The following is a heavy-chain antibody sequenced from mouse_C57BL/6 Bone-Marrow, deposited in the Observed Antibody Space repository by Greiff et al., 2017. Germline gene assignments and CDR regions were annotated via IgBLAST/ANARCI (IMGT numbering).Heavy chain of an antibody. J-gene: IGHJ1*03. CDR3: VRQGSYPWYFDV. CDR2: IRSKSNNYAT. V-gene: IGHV10-1*01. CDR1: GFSFNTYA. Sequence: GGGLVQPKGSLKLSCAASGFSFNTYAMNWVRQAPGKGLEWVARIRSKSNNYATYYADSVKDRFAISRDDSESMLYLQMNNLKTEDTAMYYCVRQGSYPWYFDVWGTGTTVTVSS. D-gene: IGHD1-1*01.